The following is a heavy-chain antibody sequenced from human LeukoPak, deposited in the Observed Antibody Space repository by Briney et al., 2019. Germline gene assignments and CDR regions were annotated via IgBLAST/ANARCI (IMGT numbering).Heavy chain of an antibody. J-gene: IGHJ4*02. D-gene: IGHD1-14*01. Sequence: SQTLSLTCTVSGGSISSGSYYSSWIRQPAGKGLEWIGRIYTSGSTNYNPSLKSRVTISVDTSKNQSSLKLSSVTAAETAVYYCARDQGDDRDYWGQGTLVTVSS. CDR1: GGSISSGSYY. CDR3: ARDQGDDRDY. CDR2: IYTSGST. V-gene: IGHV4-61*02.